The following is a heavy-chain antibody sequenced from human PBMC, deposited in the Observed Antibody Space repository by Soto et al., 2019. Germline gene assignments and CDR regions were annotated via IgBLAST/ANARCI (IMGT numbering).Heavy chain of an antibody. CDR3: ARHVATVVTRYYFDY. D-gene: IGHD4-17*01. CDR2: IYYSGST. CDR1: GGSISSSSYY. Sequence: SETLSLTCTVSGGSISSSSYYWGWIRQPPGKGLEWIGSIYYSGSTYYNPSLKSRVTISVDTSKNQFSLKLSSVTAADTAVYYCARHVATVVTRYYFDYWGQGTLVTVSS. J-gene: IGHJ4*02. V-gene: IGHV4-39*01.